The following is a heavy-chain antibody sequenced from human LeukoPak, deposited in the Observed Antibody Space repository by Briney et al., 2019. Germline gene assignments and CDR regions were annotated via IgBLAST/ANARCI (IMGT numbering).Heavy chain of an antibody. J-gene: IGHJ6*02. CDR2: ISWNSGSI. Sequence: GRSLRLSCAASGFTFDDYAMHWVRQAPGKGLEWVSGISWNSGSIGYADSVKGRFTISRDNAKNSLYLQMNSLRAEDTALYYCAKDLYGGYYYGMDVWGQGTTVTVSS. CDR1: GFTFDDYA. V-gene: IGHV3-9*01. D-gene: IGHD4-23*01. CDR3: AKDLYGGYYYGMDV.